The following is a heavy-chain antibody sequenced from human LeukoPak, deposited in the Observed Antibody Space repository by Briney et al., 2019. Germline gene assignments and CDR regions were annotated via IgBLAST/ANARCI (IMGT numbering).Heavy chain of an antibody. CDR1: GYTFTSYA. CDR2: INAGNGNT. J-gene: IGHJ4*02. Sequence: GASVKVSCKASGYTFTSYAMHWVRQAPGQRLEWMGWINAGNGNTKYSQKFQGRATITRDTSASTAYMELSSLRSEDTAVYYCARDPSPYVWGSYRSYYFDYWGQGTLVTVSS. D-gene: IGHD3-16*02. CDR3: ARDPSPYVWGSYRSYYFDY. V-gene: IGHV1-3*01.